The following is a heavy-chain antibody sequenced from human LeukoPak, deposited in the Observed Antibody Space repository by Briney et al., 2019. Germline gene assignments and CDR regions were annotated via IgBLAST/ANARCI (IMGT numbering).Heavy chain of an antibody. D-gene: IGHD4-17*01. Sequence: ASVKVSCKASGYTFTSYYMHWVRQAPGQGLEWMGIINPSGGSTSYAQKFQGRVTMTRDTSTSTVYMELSSLRSEDTAVYYCARAPPPSTVTTMDYFDYWGQGTLVTVSS. CDR2: INPSGGST. CDR1: GYTFTSYY. J-gene: IGHJ4*02. CDR3: ARAPPPSTVTTMDYFDY. V-gene: IGHV1-46*01.